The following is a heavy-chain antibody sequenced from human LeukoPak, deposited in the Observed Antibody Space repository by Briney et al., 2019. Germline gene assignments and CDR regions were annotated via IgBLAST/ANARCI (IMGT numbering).Heavy chain of an antibody. J-gene: IGHJ6*04. CDR1: GGSISSYY. V-gene: IGHV4-59*01. D-gene: IGHD6-13*01. CDR3: ARFSSSWTNYYYYYGMDV. CDR2: IYYSGST. Sequence: PSETLSLTCTVSGGSISSYYWSWIRQPPGKGLEWIGYIYYSGSTNYNPSLKSRVTISVDTSKNQFSPKLSSVTAADTAVYYCARFSSSWTNYYYYYGMDVWGKGTTVTVSS.